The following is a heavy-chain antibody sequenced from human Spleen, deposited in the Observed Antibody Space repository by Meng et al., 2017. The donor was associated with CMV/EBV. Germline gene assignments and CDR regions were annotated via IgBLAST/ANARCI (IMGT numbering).Heavy chain of an antibody. CDR1: EFTFSNYR. J-gene: IGHJ3*01. CDR3: ARFPTLKSAFSL. CDR2: ISRTSTYI. V-gene: IGHV3-21*04. Sequence: GGSLRLSCAAFEFTFSNYRMNWVRQAPGKGLEWISFISRTSTYIDYADSVKGRFTISRDNARNSLYLQMSTLRADDTAVYHCARFPTLKSAFSLWGQGTMVTVSS.